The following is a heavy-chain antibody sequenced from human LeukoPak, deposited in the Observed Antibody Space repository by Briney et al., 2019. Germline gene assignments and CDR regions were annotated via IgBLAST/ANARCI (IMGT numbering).Heavy chain of an antibody. J-gene: IGHJ4*02. Sequence: SETLSLTCAVYGGSFSGYYWIWIRQPPGKGLEWIGEINHSGSTNYNPSLKSRVTISVDTSKNQFSLKLSSVTAADTAVYYCASGGLDIVVVPAAIKTYYFDYWGQGTLVTVSS. CDR3: ASGGLDIVVVPAAIKTYYFDY. CDR2: INHSGST. CDR1: GGSFSGYY. V-gene: IGHV4-34*01. D-gene: IGHD2-2*03.